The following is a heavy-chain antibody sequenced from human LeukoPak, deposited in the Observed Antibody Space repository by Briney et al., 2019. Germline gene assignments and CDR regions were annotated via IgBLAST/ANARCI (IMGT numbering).Heavy chain of an antibody. J-gene: IGHJ6*02. CDR1: GGSFSGYY. CDR2: IYYSGST. CDR3: ARDSCGGDCYLGYYYYGMDV. Sequence: PSETLSLTCAVYGGSFSGYYWSWIRQPPGKGLEWIGYIYYSGSTNYNPSLKSRVTISVDTSKNQFSLKLSSVTAADTAVYYCARDSCGGDCYLGYYYYGMDVWGQGTTVTVSS. V-gene: IGHV4-59*01. D-gene: IGHD2-21*02.